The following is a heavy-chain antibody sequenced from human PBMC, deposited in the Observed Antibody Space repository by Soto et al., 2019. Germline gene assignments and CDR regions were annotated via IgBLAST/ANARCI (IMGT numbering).Heavy chain of an antibody. J-gene: IGHJ6*02. CDR1: RYTFTGYH. V-gene: IGHV1-2*04. CDR3: ARGWDTAMGIQSPDLYYYYYYGMDV. CDR2: INPNSGGT. Sequence: ASVQVSYQASRYTFTGYHMHLVRQAPGQGLEGMGWINPNSGGTNYAQKFQGWVTMTRDTSISTAYMELSRLRSDDTAVYYCARGWDTAMGIQSPDLYYYYYYGMDVWGQGTTVTVSS. D-gene: IGHD5-18*01.